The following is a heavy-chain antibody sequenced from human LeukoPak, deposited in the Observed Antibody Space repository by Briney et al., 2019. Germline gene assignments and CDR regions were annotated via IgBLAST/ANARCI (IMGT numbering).Heavy chain of an antibody. Sequence: PGGSLRLSCAASGFTFSSYWMHWVRQAPGKGLVWVSRINSDESSTNYADPVKGRFTISRDNAKNTLYLQMNSLRAEDTAVYYCASGYSSDYGGNAYWGQGTLVTVSS. J-gene: IGHJ4*02. CDR2: INSDESST. D-gene: IGHD4-23*01. V-gene: IGHV3-74*01. CDR1: GFTFSSYW. CDR3: ASGYSSDYGGNAY.